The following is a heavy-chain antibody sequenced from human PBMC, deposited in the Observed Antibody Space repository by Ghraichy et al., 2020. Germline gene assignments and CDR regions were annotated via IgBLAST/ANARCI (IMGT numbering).Heavy chain of an antibody. CDR2: INHSGST. Sequence: SETLSLTCAVYGGSFSGYYWSWIRQPPGKGLEWIGEINHSGSTNYNPSLKSRVTISVDTSKNQFSLKLSSVTAADTAVYYCARLSIAARTTNWRSGSVWFDPWGQGTLVTVSS. D-gene: IGHD6-6*01. CDR1: GGSFSGYY. J-gene: IGHJ5*02. CDR3: ARLSIAARTTNWRSGSVWFDP. V-gene: IGHV4-34*01.